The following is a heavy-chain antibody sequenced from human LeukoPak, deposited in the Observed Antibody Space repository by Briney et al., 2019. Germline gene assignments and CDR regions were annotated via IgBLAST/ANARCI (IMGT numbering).Heavy chain of an antibody. CDR3: AKDPYRVVVATGNYLDP. CDR1: GFTFSSYA. J-gene: IGHJ5*02. V-gene: IGHV3-30*18. Sequence: GGSLRLSCAAAGFTFSSYAVSWVRQAPGKGLEWVAVISHDGSNIHYGDSVKGRFTISRDNSKNTLYLQMNSLRVEDTAVYYCAKDPYRVVVATGNYLDPWGQGTLVTVSA. D-gene: IGHD2-21*01. CDR2: ISHDGSNI.